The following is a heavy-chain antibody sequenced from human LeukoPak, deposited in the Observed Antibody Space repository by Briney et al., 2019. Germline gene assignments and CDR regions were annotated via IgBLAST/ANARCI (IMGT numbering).Heavy chain of an antibody. Sequence: ASVKVSCKVSVYTLTELYMHWVRQAPGKGLEWMGGFDPEDGETIYAQKFQGRVTMTEDTSTDTAYMELSSLRSEDTAVYYCATIASHDFWSGEMNYYYYYMDVWGKGTTVTVSS. D-gene: IGHD3-3*01. J-gene: IGHJ6*03. V-gene: IGHV1-24*01. CDR3: ATIASHDFWSGEMNYYYYYMDV. CDR1: VYTLTELY. CDR2: FDPEDGET.